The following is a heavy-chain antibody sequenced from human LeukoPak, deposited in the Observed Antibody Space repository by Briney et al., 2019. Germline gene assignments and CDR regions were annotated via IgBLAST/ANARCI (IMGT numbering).Heavy chain of an antibody. D-gene: IGHD1-14*01. J-gene: IGHJ6*02. CDR1: GYTFTGYY. Sequence: ASVKVSCKASGYTFTGYYMHWVRQAPGQGLEWMGWINPNSGGTNYAQKFQGWVTMTRDTSISTAYMELSRLRSDDTAVYYCAGAEYYYYGMDVWGQGTTVTVSS. CDR2: INPNSGGT. V-gene: IGHV1-2*04. CDR3: AGAEYYYYGMDV.